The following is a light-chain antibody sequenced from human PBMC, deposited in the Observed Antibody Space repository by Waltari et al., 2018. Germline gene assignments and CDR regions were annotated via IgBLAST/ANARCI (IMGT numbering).Light chain of an antibody. CDR2: AAS. V-gene: IGKV3-15*01. Sequence: EIAMTQSPATLSVSPGERATISCRASQSLGSNLAWYKQKPGQAPRLLIYAASTRATRIPARFSGIGSGTEVTLTLSSLQSEDFAIYYCQHYNDCPPTWTFGQGTKVEIK. CDR3: QHYNDCPPTWT. CDR1: QSLGSN. J-gene: IGKJ1*01.